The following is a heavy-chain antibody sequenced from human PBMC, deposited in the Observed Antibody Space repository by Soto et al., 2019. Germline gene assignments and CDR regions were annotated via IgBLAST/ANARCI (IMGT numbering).Heavy chain of an antibody. J-gene: IGHJ3*02. CDR3: ARVGISSSDAFDI. V-gene: IGHV4-31*03. CDR2: TYYAGST. Sequence: TLSLTCTLSGDSISSADHYWSWILQDPGKVLEWIGYTYYAGSTYYNPSLKSRVTIAVDTSKNQFSLKLSSVTAADTAVYYCARVGISSSDAFDIWGQGTMVSVSS. D-gene: IGHD6-6*01. CDR1: GDSISSADHY.